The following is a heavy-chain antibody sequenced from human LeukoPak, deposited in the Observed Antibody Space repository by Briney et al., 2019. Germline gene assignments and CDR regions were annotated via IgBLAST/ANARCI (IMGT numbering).Heavy chain of an antibody. D-gene: IGHD2-15*01. CDR3: AKQFLVGN. Sequence: PGGSLRLSCAASGFSFGSHAMNTVRQAPGKGLEWVSSLSERGETTDYAASVKGRFTISRVNSKNTLYLQMNSLTADDTAVYYCAKQFLVGNWGKGTLVTVSS. J-gene: IGHJ4*02. CDR1: GFSFGSHA. CDR2: LSERGETT. V-gene: IGHV3-23*01.